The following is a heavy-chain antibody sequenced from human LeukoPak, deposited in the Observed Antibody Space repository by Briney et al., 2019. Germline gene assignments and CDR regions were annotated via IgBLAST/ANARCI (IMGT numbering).Heavy chain of an antibody. CDR2: IIPIFGTA. Sequence: SVKVSCKASGGTFSSYAISWVRQAPGQGLEWMGGIIPIFGTANYAQKFQGRVTITADESTSTAYMKLSSLRSEDTAVYYCASLRNYGLPYWYFDLWGRGTLVTVSS. J-gene: IGHJ2*01. CDR3: ASLRNYGLPYWYFDL. D-gene: IGHD3-16*01. V-gene: IGHV1-69*13. CDR1: GGTFSSYA.